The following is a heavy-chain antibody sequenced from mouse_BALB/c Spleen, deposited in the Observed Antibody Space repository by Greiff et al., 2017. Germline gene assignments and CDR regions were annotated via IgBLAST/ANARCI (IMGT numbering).Heavy chain of an antibody. D-gene: IGHD1-1*01. J-gene: IGHJ3*01. CDR3: SPYYGSSSFAY. CDR1: GYTFTSYW. V-gene: IGHV1S22*01. Sequence: LLQPGSELVRPGASVKLSCKASGYTFTSYWMHWVKQRPGQGLEWIGNIYPGSGSTNYDEKFKSKATLTVDTSSSTAYMQLSSLTSEDSAVYYCSPYYGSSSFAYWGQGTLVTVSA. CDR2: IYPGSGST.